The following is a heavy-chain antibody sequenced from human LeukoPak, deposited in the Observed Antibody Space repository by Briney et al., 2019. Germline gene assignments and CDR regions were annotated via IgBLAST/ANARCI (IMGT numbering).Heavy chain of an antibody. CDR1: GFTFSSYS. J-gene: IGHJ4*02. CDR3: AGELLGLSFDY. D-gene: IGHD3-10*01. V-gene: IGHV3-48*01. Sequence: GGSPRLSCAASGFTFSSYSMNWVRQAPGKGLEWVSYISSSSTIYYADSVKGRFTISRDNAKNSLYLQMNSLRAEDTAVYYCAGELLGLSFDYWGQGTRVTVSS. CDR2: ISSSSTI.